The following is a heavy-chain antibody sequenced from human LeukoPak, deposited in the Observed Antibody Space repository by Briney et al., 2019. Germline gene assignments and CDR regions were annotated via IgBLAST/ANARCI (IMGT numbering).Heavy chain of an antibody. CDR1: GFTFSSYG. V-gene: IGHV3-30*02. J-gene: IGHJ4*02. CDR2: IRYDGSSK. Sequence: GGSLRLSCAASGFTFSSYGMHWVRQAPGKGLEWVAFIRYDGSSKYYADSVKGRFTISRDNSKNTLFLQMNSLRAEDTAVYYCAKSSITGIVYFDYWGQGTLVTVSS. D-gene: IGHD3-16*01. CDR3: AKSSITGIVYFDY.